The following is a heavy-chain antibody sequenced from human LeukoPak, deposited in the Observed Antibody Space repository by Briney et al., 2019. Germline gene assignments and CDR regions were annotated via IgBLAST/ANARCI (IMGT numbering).Heavy chain of an antibody. CDR3: ARDPDVGMAGG. CDR2: IYSGGST. D-gene: IGHD6-19*01. Sequence: GGSLRLSCAASGFSVSSNYMNWARQAPGKGLEWVSVIYSGGSTFYADSVKGRFTVSRDTSKNTLYLQMSSLRAEDTAVYYCARDPDVGMAGGWGQGTLVTVSS. J-gene: IGHJ4*02. V-gene: IGHV3-53*01. CDR1: GFSVSSNY.